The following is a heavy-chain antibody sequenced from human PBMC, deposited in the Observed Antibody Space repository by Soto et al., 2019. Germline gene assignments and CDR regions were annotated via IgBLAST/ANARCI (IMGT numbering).Heavy chain of an antibody. V-gene: IGHV1-58*01. CDR3: AALYYDYVWGSSSFDY. Sequence: ASVKVSCKASGFTFTSSAVQWVRQARGQRLEWIGWIVVGSGNTNYAQKFQERVTITRDMSTSTAYMELSSLRSEDTAVYYCAALYYDYVWGSSSFDYWGQGTLVTVSS. J-gene: IGHJ4*02. D-gene: IGHD3-16*01. CDR1: GFTFTSSA. CDR2: IVVGSGNT.